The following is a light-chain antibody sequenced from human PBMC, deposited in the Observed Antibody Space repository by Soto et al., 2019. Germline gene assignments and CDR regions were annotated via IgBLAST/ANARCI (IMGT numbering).Light chain of an antibody. J-gene: IGKJ2*01. Sequence: EIVLTQSPGTLSLSPGERATLSCRASQSVSSSYLAWSQQKPGQAPRLLIYGASSRATGIPDRFSGSGSGTDFTLTISRLEPEDFAVYYWQQYGSSPPYTFGQGTKLEIK. CDR3: QQYGSSPPYT. V-gene: IGKV3-20*01. CDR2: GAS. CDR1: QSVSSSY.